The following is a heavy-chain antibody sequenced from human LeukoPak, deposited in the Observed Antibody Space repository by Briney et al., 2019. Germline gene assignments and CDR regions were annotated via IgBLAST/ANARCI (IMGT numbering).Heavy chain of an antibody. J-gene: IGHJ4*02. CDR1: GITLSNYG. V-gene: IGHV3-23*01. D-gene: IGHD3-22*01. CDR3: AKRGVVIRVILVGFHKEAYYFDS. CDR2: MSDSGGRT. Sequence: QTGGSLRLSCAVSGITLSNYGMSWVRQAPGEGLEWVAGMSDSGGRTNYADSVKGRFTISRDNPKNTLYLQMNSLRAEDTAVYFCAKRGVVIRVILVGFHKEAYYFDSWGQGALVTVSS.